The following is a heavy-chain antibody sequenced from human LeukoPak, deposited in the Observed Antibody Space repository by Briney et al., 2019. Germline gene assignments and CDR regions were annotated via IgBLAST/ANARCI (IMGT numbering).Heavy chain of an antibody. J-gene: IGHJ2*01. CDR3: ARDTTLGDYPGRYWYFDL. Sequence: PSETLSLTCTVSGGSISSYYWSWIRQPPGKGLEWIGYIYYNGNTNYNPSLKSLVTISVDTSKHQCSLKLSSVPAADTAVYYCARDTTLGDYPGRYWYFDLWGRGTLVTVSS. V-gene: IGHV4-59*01. CDR2: IYYNGNT. D-gene: IGHD2/OR15-2a*01. CDR1: GGSISSYY.